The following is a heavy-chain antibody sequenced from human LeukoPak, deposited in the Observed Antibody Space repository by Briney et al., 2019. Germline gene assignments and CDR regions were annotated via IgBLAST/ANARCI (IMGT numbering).Heavy chain of an antibody. CDR1: GYSFTSYW. J-gene: IGHJ4*02. Sequence: GESLKISCKGSGYSFTSYWIGWVRQMPGKGLEWMGIIHPGDSDTRYSPSFQGQVAISVDKSIRTAYQQWSILKASDTAMYFCTLEPGGSGSRVDYWGQGTLVTVSS. CDR3: TLEPGGSGSRVDY. D-gene: IGHD3-10*01. CDR2: IHPGDSDT. V-gene: IGHV5-51*01.